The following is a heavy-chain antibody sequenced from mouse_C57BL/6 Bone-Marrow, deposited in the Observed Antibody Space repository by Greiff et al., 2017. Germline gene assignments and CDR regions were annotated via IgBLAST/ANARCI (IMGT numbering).Heavy chain of an antibody. CDR1: GYAFTNYL. Sequence: QVQLQQSGAELVRPGTSVKVSCKASGYAFTNYLIEWVKQRPGQGLEWIGVINPGSGGTNYNEKFKGKATLTADNSSSTAYMQLSSLTSEDSAVYFCAFITTVGLYFDYWGQGTTLTVSS. D-gene: IGHD1-1*01. J-gene: IGHJ2*01. CDR2: INPGSGGT. V-gene: IGHV1-54*01. CDR3: AFITTVGLYFDY.